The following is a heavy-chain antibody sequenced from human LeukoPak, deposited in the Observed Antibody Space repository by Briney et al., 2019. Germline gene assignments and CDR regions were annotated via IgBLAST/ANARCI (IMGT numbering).Heavy chain of an antibody. D-gene: IGHD6-19*01. CDR3: AKGRDTSGRQNFDF. J-gene: IGHJ4*02. Sequence: PGGSLRLSCEASGFTFTSYAMHWVRQAPGKGLEWVSSISASGSGTFYTDSMSGRFTISRDNAKKTLFLQMKNLRLGDTALYYCAKGRDTSGRQNFDFWGQGTRVTVSS. CDR2: ISASGSGT. V-gene: IGHV3-23*01. CDR1: GFTFTSYA.